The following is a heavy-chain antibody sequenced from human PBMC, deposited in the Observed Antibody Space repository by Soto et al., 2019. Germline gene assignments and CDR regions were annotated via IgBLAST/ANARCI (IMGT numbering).Heavy chain of an antibody. Sequence: QVQLVESGGGVVQPGRSLRLSCVVSESIFSGYGMHWVRQAPGKGLEWVAIIRYDGTNIYYADSVKGRFAIYRDNSKNTLYLQMDSLRAEDTAVYYCAREGVGDTIFFGYFDYWGQGVLVTVSS. D-gene: IGHD1-26*01. V-gene: IGHV3-33*01. CDR2: IRYDGTNI. CDR3: AREGVGDTIFFGYFDY. CDR1: ESIFSGYG. J-gene: IGHJ4*02.